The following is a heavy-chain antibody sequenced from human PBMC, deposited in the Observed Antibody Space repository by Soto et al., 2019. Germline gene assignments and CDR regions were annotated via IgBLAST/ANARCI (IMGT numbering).Heavy chain of an antibody. CDR2: ISDNGDNH. Sequence: GGSLRLSCAASRFSFSTYGMHWVRQAPGKGLDWVATISDNGDNHYYADSVKGRFTISRDNSKDTLYLQMNSLRAEDTAVYYCAKDAEWLVPNYDYGLDVWGQGTTVTVSS. D-gene: IGHD6-19*01. V-gene: IGHV3-30*18. CDR1: RFSFSTYG. CDR3: AKDAEWLVPNYDYGLDV. J-gene: IGHJ6*02.